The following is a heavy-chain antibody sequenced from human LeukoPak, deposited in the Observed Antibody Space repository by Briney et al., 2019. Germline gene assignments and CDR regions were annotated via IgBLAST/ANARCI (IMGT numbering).Heavy chain of an antibody. CDR3: ARGPYDSSGYPDY. Sequence: ASVKVSCKASGGTFSSYAISWVRQAPGQGLEWMGRIIPILGIANYAQKFQGRVTITADKSTSTAYMELSSLRSDDTAVYYCARGPYDSSGYPDYWGQGTLVTVSS. J-gene: IGHJ4*02. CDR2: IIPILGIA. D-gene: IGHD3-22*01. V-gene: IGHV1-69*04. CDR1: GGTFSSYA.